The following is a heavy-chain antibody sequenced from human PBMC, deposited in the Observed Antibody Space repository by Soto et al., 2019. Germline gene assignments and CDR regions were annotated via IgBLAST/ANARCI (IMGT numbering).Heavy chain of an antibody. D-gene: IGHD1-26*01. Sequence: GGSLRLSCAASGITFSNYWMTWVRQAPGKGLEWVANVKQDGSGKYYVDSVTGRFTISRDNAKNSLYLQMNSLRAEDTALYYCATAGVGITTGDFDYWGQGTLVTVSS. J-gene: IGHJ4*02. CDR3: ATAGVGITTGDFDY. V-gene: IGHV3-7*01. CDR2: VKQDGSGK. CDR1: GITFSNYW.